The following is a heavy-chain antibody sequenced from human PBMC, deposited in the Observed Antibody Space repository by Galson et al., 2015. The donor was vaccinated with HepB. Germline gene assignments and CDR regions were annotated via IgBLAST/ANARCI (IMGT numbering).Heavy chain of an antibody. D-gene: IGHD1-26*01. Sequence: PALVKPTQTLTLTCSFSGSSLRTTGVGVGWIRQPPGKALEWLALIYWDDDKRYNPSLRSRLTITKDTSKNQVVLTLTDMDPVDTATYYCTHPATSEFYYMDVWGKGTTVTVSS. CDR2: IYWDDDK. CDR3: THPATSEFYYMDV. J-gene: IGHJ6*03. CDR1: GSSLRTTGVG. V-gene: IGHV2-5*02.